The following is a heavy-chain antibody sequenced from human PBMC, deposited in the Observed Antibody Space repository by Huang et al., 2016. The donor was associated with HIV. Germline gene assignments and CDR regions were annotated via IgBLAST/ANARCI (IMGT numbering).Heavy chain of an antibody. J-gene: IGHJ4*02. CDR2: IIPLFGTA. D-gene: IGHD4-17*01. V-gene: IGHV1-69*01. CDR1: GGTFSRYT. CDR3: ARVGLETTVTTSKYYFDY. Sequence: QVQLVQSGAEVKKPGSSVKVSCKASGGTFSRYTISWMRQAPGQGLEWMGGIIPLFGTANYGQKFQGRVTITADESTSTAYMELSSLRAEDTAVYYCARVGLETTVTTSKYYFDYWGQGTLVTVSS.